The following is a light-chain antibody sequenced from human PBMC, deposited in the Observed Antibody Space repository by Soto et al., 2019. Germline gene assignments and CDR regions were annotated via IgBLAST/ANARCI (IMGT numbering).Light chain of an antibody. CDR1: SSDIGAYNF. CDR2: DVN. CDR3: TSWTTSTTMI. V-gene: IGLV2-14*03. Sequence: QSALNQLASVSGSPGQSITISCTGTSSDIGAYNFVSWYQQHPGKAPKLMLYDVNIRPSGVSNRFSGSKSGNTASLTISGLQAEDEADYYCTSWTTSTTMIFGGGTKVTVL. J-gene: IGLJ2*01.